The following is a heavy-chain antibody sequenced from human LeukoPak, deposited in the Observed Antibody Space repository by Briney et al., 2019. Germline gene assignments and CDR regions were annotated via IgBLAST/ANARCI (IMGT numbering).Heavy chain of an antibody. V-gene: IGHV3-15*01. CDR1: GFSFSNNY. D-gene: IGHD3-22*01. CDR2: IKSKTDGGTT. J-gene: IGHJ4*02. CDR3: TTDPDEYYYASSGFLY. Sequence: PWGSLRLSCAASGFSFSNNYMSWVRQAPGKGLEWVGRIKSKTDGGTTDYAAPVKGRFTISRDDSKNTLYLQMNSLKTEDTAVYYCTTDPDEYYYASSGFLYWGQGTLVTVSS.